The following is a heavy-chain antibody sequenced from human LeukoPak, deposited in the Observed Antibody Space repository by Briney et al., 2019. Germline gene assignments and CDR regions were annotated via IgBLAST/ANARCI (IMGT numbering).Heavy chain of an antibody. CDR2: ISGSGGST. D-gene: IGHD2-2*01. Sequence: GGSLRLSCAASGFTFASYAMSWGRQAPGKGLEWVAAISGSGGSTYYADSLKGRFTISRDSSKNTLYLQMNSLRAEDTAVYYCAKDLDCSSTTCYPDFWGQGTLVTVSS. CDR1: GFTFASYA. V-gene: IGHV3-23*01. J-gene: IGHJ4*02. CDR3: AKDLDCSSTTCYPDF.